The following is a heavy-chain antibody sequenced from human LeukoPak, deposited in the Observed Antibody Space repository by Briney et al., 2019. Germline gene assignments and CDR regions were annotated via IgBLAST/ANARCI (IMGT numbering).Heavy chain of an antibody. CDR1: GYTFTSNY. CDR2: IYPRDGST. CDR3: ARGEAPGTVFGGMAV. V-gene: IGHV1-46*01. Sequence: GASVKVSCKASGYTFTSNYIHWVRQAPGQGLEWMGMIYPRDGSTSYAQKFQGRVTVTRDTSTSTAYMELSSLRSEDTAVYYCARGEAPGTVFGGMAVWGQGTAVTVSS. J-gene: IGHJ6*02. D-gene: IGHD3-16*01.